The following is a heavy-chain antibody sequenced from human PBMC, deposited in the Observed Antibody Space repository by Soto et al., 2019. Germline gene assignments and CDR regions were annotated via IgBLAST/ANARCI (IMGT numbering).Heavy chain of an antibody. V-gene: IGHV1-2*02. Sequence: ASVEVSCKASGYTFTGYYMHWVRQAPGQGLEWMGWINPNSGGTNYAQKFQGRVTMTRDTSISTAYMELSRLRSDDTAVYYCAREIRLGYCSSTSCYTIGPQGWFDPWGQGTLVTVSS. CDR2: INPNSGGT. J-gene: IGHJ5*02. D-gene: IGHD2-2*02. CDR1: GYTFTGYY. CDR3: AREIRLGYCSSTSCYTIGPQGWFDP.